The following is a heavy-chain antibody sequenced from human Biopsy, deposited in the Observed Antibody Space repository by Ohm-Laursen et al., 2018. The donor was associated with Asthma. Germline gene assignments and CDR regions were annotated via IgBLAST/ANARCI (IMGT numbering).Heavy chain of an antibody. CDR3: AKDRDYDILTGPPGFDY. J-gene: IGHJ4*02. Sequence: SLRLSCAATGFTFSSYAMSWVRQAPGKGLEWVSAISGSGGSTYYVDSVKGRFTISRGNSKNTLYLQMNSLRAEDTAVYYCAKDRDYDILTGPPGFDYWGQGTLVTVSS. V-gene: IGHV3-23*01. CDR1: GFTFSSYA. CDR2: ISGSGGST. D-gene: IGHD3-9*01.